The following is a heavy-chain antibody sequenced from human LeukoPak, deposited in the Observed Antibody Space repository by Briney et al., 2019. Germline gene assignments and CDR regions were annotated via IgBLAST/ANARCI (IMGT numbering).Heavy chain of an antibody. J-gene: IGHJ3*02. CDR2: IIPTLNVA. CDR1: GDNFSSYV. CDR3: TREGVYSPDPTSYHRLPFDI. Sequence: SVKVSCKASGDNFSSYVLTWVRQAPGQGLEWMGRIIPTLNVANFAQKFRGRVSITADKSTNTAHLELSNLRSEDTAVYYCTREGVYSPDPTSYHRLPFDIWGKGTLVIVSS. D-gene: IGHD3-16*02. V-gene: IGHV1-69*04.